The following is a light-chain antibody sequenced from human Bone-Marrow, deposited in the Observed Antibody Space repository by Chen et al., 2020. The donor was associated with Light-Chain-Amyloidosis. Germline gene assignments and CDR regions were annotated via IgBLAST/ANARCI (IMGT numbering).Light chain of an antibody. CDR3: QVWDRSSDRPV. Sequence: SYVLTQPSSVSVAPGQTATIACGGNNIGSTSVHWYQQTPGQAPLLVVYDDSDRPSGIPERLSGCNSGNTATLTISRGEAGDEADSYCQVWDRSSDRPVFGGGTKLTVL. CDR1: NIGSTS. CDR2: DDS. V-gene: IGLV3-21*02. J-gene: IGLJ3*02.